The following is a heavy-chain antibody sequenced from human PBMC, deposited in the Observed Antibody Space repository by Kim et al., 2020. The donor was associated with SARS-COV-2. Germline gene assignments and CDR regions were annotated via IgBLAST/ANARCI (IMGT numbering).Heavy chain of an antibody. Sequence: SETLSLTCAVYGGPFSGYYWSWTRQPPGKGLEWIGEINHSGSTNYNPSLKSRATTSVDTSKNQFSLKLSSVTAADTAVYYCASVVDSSWYQNYYYYMDV. J-gene: IGHJ6*03. D-gene: IGHD6-13*01. CDR2: INHSGST. CDR3: ASVVDSSWYQNYYYYMDV. V-gene: IGHV4-34*01. CDR1: GGPFSGYY.